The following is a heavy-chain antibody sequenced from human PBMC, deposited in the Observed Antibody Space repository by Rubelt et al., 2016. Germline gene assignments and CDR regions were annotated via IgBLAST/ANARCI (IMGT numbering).Heavy chain of an antibody. J-gene: IGHJ4*02. CDR2: ISGNGGTT. CDR3: AKGSGNTSGPIN. V-gene: IGHV3-23*01. Sequence: EVRLLESGGGLVQPGGSLRLSCVASGFTFSNYPMTWVRQAPGKGLEWVSGISGNGGTTYYADSVQGRLTISRDNSRNTLYLRMDSLRAEDTAVYYCAKGSGNTSGPINWGQGTLVTVSS. CDR1: GFTFSNYP. D-gene: IGHD1-26*01.